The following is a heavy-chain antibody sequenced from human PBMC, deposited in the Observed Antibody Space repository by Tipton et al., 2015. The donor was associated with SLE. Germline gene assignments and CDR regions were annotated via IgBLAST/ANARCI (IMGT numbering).Heavy chain of an antibody. CDR3: AKRGPREYAFDI. Sequence: GSLRLSCAASGFTFSSYGMHWVRQAPGKGLEWVAFIRYDGSNKYYADSVKGRFTISRDNSKNTLYLQMNSLRAEDTAVYYCAKRGPREYAFDIWGQGTMVTVSS. CDR2: IRYDGSNK. CDR1: GFTFSSYG. V-gene: IGHV3-30*02. D-gene: IGHD3-10*01. J-gene: IGHJ3*02.